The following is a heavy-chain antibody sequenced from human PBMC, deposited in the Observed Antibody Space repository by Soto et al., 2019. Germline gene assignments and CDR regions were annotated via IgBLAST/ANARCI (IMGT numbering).Heavy chain of an antibody. J-gene: IGHJ4*02. Sequence: QVQLLQSGAEVKKPGASVKISCKASGYNFNNYEINWVRQAPAQGLEWMGWMKGYSGNPLYAQNFQGRLTLTRDISTNTAYLELTSLAYEDTAIYFCARRRGESYYGLDYWGQGTLVTVSS. V-gene: IGHV1-8*01. CDR3: ARRRGESYYGLDY. CDR1: GYNFNNYE. CDR2: MKGYSGNP. D-gene: IGHD1-26*01.